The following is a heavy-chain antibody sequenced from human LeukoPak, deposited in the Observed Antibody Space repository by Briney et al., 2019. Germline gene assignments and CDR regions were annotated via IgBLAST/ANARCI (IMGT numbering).Heavy chain of an antibody. CDR2: ISSRSSYI. CDR1: GFTFSSYS. V-gene: IGHV3-21*01. CDR3: ARDPTTVTTPIYLDY. D-gene: IGHD4-17*01. J-gene: IGHJ4*02. Sequence: GGSLRLSCAASGFTFSSYSMNWVRQAPGKGLEWVSSISSRSSYIYYADSVKGRFTISRYNAKNLLYLQMNSLRAEDTAVYYCARDPTTVTTPIYLDYWGQGTLVTVSS.